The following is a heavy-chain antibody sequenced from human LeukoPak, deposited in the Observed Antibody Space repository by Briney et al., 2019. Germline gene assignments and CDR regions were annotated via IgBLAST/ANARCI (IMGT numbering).Heavy chain of an antibody. D-gene: IGHD6-13*01. CDR3: ARVRGYYFGY. Sequence: PGGSLRLSCAASGFTFSSYAMHWVRQAPGKGLEWVSSISSSSSYIYYADSVKGRFTISRDNAKNSLYLQMNSLRAEDTAVYYCARVRGYYFGYWGQGTLVTVSS. V-gene: IGHV3-21*01. CDR1: GFTFSSYA. CDR2: ISSSSSYI. J-gene: IGHJ4*02.